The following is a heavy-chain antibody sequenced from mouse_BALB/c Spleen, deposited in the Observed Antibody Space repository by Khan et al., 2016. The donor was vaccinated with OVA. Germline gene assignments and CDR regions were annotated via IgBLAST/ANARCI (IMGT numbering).Heavy chain of an antibody. CDR1: GYTFTNSW. J-gene: IGHJ4*01. D-gene: IGHD2-14*01. CDR2: IYPSDSYT. Sequence: QVQLQQPGAELVRPGASVKLSCKASGYTFTNSWINWVKQRPGQGLEWIGNIYPSDSYTNYNQNFKDKATLTVDKSSTTAYMHLSSPTSEDSAVYYCTREGRLHYYAMDYWGQGTSVTVSS. CDR3: TREGRLHYYAMDY. V-gene: IGHV1-69*02.